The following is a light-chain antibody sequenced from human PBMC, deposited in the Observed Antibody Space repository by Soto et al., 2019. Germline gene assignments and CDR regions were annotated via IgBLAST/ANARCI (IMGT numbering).Light chain of an antibody. CDR2: SSN. Sequence: QSVLSQPPSTSGTPGQRVTISCSGSSSNIGTNTVNWYQQFPGMAPKLLIYSSNQRPSGVPDRFSGSKSGTSASLAISGLQSEDEADYYCATWEDRLNGGLYGGGTQLTVL. J-gene: IGLJ3*02. CDR1: SSNIGTNT. CDR3: ATWEDRLNGGL. V-gene: IGLV1-44*01.